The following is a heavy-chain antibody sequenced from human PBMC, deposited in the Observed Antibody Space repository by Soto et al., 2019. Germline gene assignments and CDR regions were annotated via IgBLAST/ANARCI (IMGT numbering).Heavy chain of an antibody. CDR2: MNPNSGNT. V-gene: IGHV1-8*01. CDR1: GYTFTSYY. Sequence: ASVKVSCKASGYTFTSYYINWVRQATGQGLEWMGWMNPNSGNTGYAQKFQGRVTMTRNTSISTAYMELSSLRGDDTAIYYCVKSGDNYNALDYWGQGTPVTVSS. CDR3: VKSGDNYNALDY. D-gene: IGHD1-1*01. J-gene: IGHJ4*02.